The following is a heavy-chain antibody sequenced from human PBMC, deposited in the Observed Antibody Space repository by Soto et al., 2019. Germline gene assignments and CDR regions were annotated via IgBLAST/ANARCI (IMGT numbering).Heavy chain of an antibody. J-gene: IGHJ3*02. D-gene: IGHD3-9*01. CDR3: ARTSYDILTGRLDAFDI. Sequence: TLSLPFTVSGGSINNGGYSWSWLRQPPGKGLEWIGYISHGGNTYYNPSLRSRVIMSIDKSKNHFSLGLKSVTAADTATYYCARTSYDILTGRLDAFDIWGQGTMVTVSS. CDR2: ISHGGNT. V-gene: IGHV4-30-2*01. CDR1: GGSINNGGYS.